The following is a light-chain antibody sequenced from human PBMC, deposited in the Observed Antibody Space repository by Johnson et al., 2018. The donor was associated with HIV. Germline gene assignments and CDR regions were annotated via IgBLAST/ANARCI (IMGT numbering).Light chain of an antibody. CDR1: SSNIGNNY. CDR3: RTWDSSLRAA. CDR2: ENN. Sequence: QSVLTQPPSVSAAPGQKVTISCSGSSSNIGNNYVSWYQQLPGTAPKLLIYENNKRPSGIPDRFSGSKSGTSATLGITGLQTGDEADYYCRTWDSSLRAAFGTGTKVTVL. V-gene: IGLV1-51*02. J-gene: IGLJ1*01.